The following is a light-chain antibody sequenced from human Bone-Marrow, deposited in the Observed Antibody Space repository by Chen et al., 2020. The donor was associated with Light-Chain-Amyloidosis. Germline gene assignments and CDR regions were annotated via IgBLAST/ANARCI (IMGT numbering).Light chain of an antibody. Sequence: QSALTPPRSVSGSPGPSVTISCTGTHSDVGGYNYVSWYQQYPGKAPKLMIYDVNKRPSGVPDRFSGSKSGITASLTISGLQAEDEADYYCYSYAGSYTLFGGGTKLTVL. CDR1: HSDVGGYNY. J-gene: IGLJ2*01. CDR2: DVN. V-gene: IGLV2-11*01. CDR3: YSYAGSYTL.